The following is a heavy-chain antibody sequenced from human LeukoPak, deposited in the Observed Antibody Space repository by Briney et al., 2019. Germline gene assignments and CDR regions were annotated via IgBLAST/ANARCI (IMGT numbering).Heavy chain of an antibody. J-gene: IGHJ4*02. V-gene: IGHV4-38-2*02. Sequence: SETLSLTCTVSGYSISSGYYWGWIRQPPGKGLEWIGSIYHSGSTYYNPSLKSRVTISVDTSKNQFSLKLSSVTAADTAVYYCARHSSSWYPGIFDYWGQGTLVTVSS. CDR2: IYHSGST. CDR1: GYSISSGYY. CDR3: ARHSSSWYPGIFDY. D-gene: IGHD6-13*01.